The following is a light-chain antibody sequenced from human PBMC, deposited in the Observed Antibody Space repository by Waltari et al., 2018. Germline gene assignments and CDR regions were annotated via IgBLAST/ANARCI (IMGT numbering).Light chain of an antibody. J-gene: IGKJ4*01. CDR2: SAY. CDR3: QQVKSYPVT. Sequence: DIQLTQSPSFLSASVGDRVTVTCRASQGISSSLAWYQQKPGKAPKLLIYSAYTLQSGVPSRISGSGSGTEFTLTINSLQPEDVATYYCQQVKSYPVTFGGGTKVEIK. V-gene: IGKV1-9*01. CDR1: QGISSS.